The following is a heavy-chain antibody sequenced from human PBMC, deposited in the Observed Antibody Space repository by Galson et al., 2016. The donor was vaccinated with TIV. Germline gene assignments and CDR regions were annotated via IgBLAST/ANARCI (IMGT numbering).Heavy chain of an antibody. Sequence: SVKVSCKASGGPFFSSYAISWVRQAPGQGLEWMGRIIPIFGTANYAQKFQGRVTITADESTSTAYMELSSLRSEDTAVCYCARHQGYCSGGSCLLDYWGQGTLVTVSS. CDR1: GGPFFSSYA. D-gene: IGHD2-15*01. CDR3: ARHQGYCSGGSCLLDY. CDR2: IIPIFGTA. J-gene: IGHJ4*02. V-gene: IGHV1-69*13.